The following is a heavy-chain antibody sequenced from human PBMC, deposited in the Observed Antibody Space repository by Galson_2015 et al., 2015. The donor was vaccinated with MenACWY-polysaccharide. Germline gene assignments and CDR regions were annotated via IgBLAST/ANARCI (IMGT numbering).Heavy chain of an antibody. CDR1: GFTFSTYW. CDR3: ARHAGTF. CDR2: IKSDGSST. V-gene: IGHV3-74*01. D-gene: IGHD2-2*01. Sequence: SLRLSCAASGFTFSTYWMHWVRQAPGKGLVWVSRIKSDGSSTSYADSVKGRFTISRDNARNTLYLQMNSLRAEDTAMFYCARHAGTFWGQGTMVTVSS. J-gene: IGHJ3*01.